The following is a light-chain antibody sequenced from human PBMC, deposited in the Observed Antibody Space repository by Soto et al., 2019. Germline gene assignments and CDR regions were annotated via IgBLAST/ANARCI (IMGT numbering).Light chain of an antibody. CDR3: LLSYSGTGGV. CDR2: DTT. Sequence: QAVVTQEPSLTVSPGGTVTLTCGSSTGAVTSGHYPYWFQQKPGQAPRTLIYDTTNKHSWTPGRFSGSLLGGKAALTLSGAQPEDEAEYFCLLSYSGTGGVFGGGTKLTVL. CDR1: TGAVTSGHY. V-gene: IGLV7-46*01. J-gene: IGLJ2*01.